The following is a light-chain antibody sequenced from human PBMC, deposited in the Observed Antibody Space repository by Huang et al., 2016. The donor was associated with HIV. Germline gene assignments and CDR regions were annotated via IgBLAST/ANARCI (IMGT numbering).Light chain of an antibody. V-gene: IGKV1-9*01. Sequence: IHLTQSPSSLSAFVGDRVTITCRASQDIRNYLSWYQLKPGMVPKLLIYGASTLQGGVPSRFSGTGSGADFTLTISSLQPEDFATYFCQQLNSYPLTFGGGTKVEIK. J-gene: IGKJ4*01. CDR2: GAS. CDR3: QQLNSYPLT. CDR1: QDIRNY.